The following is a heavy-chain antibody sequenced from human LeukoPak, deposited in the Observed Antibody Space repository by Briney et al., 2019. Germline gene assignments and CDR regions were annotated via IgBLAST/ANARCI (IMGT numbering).Heavy chain of an antibody. Sequence: GGSLRLSCAASGFTVSSNYMSWVRQALGKGLEWVSVIYSGGSTYYADSVKGRFTISRDNSKNTLYLQMNSLRAEDTAVYYCARFGSEGWFDPWGQGTLVTVSS. CDR2: IYSGGST. CDR3: ARFGSEGWFDP. CDR1: GFTVSSNY. D-gene: IGHD3-10*01. V-gene: IGHV3-53*01. J-gene: IGHJ5*02.